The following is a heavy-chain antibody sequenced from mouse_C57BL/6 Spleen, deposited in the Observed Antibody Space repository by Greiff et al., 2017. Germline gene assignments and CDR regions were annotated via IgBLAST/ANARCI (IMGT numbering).Heavy chain of an antibody. V-gene: IGHV1-69*01. CDR2: IDPSDSYT. CDR3: ARKDTRSYWYFDV. CDR1: GYTFTSYW. J-gene: IGHJ1*03. D-gene: IGHD1-1*01. Sequence: QVQLQQPGAELVMPGASVKLSCKASGYTFTSYWMHWVKQRPGQGLEWIGEIDPSDSYTNYNQKFKGKSTLTVDKSSSTAYMQLSSLTSEDSAVYYCARKDTRSYWYFDVWGTGTTVTVSS.